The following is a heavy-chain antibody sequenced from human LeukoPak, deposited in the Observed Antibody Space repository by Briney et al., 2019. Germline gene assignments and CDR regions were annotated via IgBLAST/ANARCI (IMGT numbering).Heavy chain of an antibody. CDR1: GGSISSSSYY. Sequence: SETLSLTCTVSGGSISSSSYYWGWIRQPPGKGLEWIGSIYYSGSTYYNPSLKSRVTISVDTSKNQFSLKLSSVTAADTAVYYCARGRMGSVWPRGGGYFDYWGQGTLVTVSS. D-gene: IGHD3-10*01. J-gene: IGHJ4*02. V-gene: IGHV4-39*07. CDR2: IYYSGST. CDR3: ARGRMGSVWPRGGGYFDY.